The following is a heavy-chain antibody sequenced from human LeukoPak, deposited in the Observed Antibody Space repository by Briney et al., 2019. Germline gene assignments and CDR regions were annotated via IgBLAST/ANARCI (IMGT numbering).Heavy chain of an antibody. D-gene: IGHD2-2*01. Sequence: GGSLRLSCAASGFTFSSYWMSWVRQAPGKGLEWVANIKQDGSEKYYVDSVKGRFTISRDNAKNSLYLQMNSLRAEDTAAYYCARGRGVVPAAMMGYYYYMDVWGKGTTVTVSS. V-gene: IGHV3-7*01. CDR2: IKQDGSEK. CDR3: ARGRGVVPAAMMGYYYYMDV. CDR1: GFTFSSYW. J-gene: IGHJ6*03.